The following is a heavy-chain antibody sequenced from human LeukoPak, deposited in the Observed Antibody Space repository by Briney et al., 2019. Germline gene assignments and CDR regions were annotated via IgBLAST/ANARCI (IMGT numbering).Heavy chain of an antibody. CDR3: ARRNYTSVWFDP. CDR1: SYNFPNYW. CDR2: IYPAGSHT. D-gene: IGHD1-7*01. Sequence: GESLKISCKASSYNFPNYWIGWVRQMPGKGLEWMGIIYPAGSHTIYSPSFQGQVTISVDKSTSTAYLQWSTLKASDTAMYYCARRNYTSVWFDPWGRGTLVTVSS. J-gene: IGHJ5*02. V-gene: IGHV5-51*01.